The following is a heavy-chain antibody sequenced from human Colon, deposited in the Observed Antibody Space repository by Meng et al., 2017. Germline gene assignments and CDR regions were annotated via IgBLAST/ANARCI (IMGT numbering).Heavy chain of an antibody. V-gene: IGHV4-4*02. J-gene: IGHJ4*02. D-gene: IGHD1-26*01. CDR2: IYHSGRT. Sequence: QGDLKEAGPGLVKPSGTLSLTCDVAGGSIRNDQGWSWVRQAPGKGLEWIGEIYHSGRTNYNPSVKSRVSMSVDKSQNHFSLRLSSVTAADTAVYYCARSPYSGSAPPFFDYWGQGTLVTVSS. CDR1: GGSIRNDQG. CDR3: ARSPYSGSAPPFFDY.